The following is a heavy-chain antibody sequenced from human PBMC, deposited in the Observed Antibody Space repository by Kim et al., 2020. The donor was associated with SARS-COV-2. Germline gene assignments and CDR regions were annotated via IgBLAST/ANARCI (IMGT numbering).Heavy chain of an antibody. D-gene: IGHD3-10*01. CDR1: GISFSTYA. Sequence: GGSLRLSCAASGISFSTYAMSWVRQAPGKGLEWVSVIGGGGLTANYADSVKGRFTISRDNARNTLYLQMSSLRAEDTALYYCAKGSARSGLGSYSDYWGQGILVTVSS. CDR3: AKGSARSGLGSYSDY. CDR2: IGGGGLTA. V-gene: IGHV3-23*01. J-gene: IGHJ4*02.